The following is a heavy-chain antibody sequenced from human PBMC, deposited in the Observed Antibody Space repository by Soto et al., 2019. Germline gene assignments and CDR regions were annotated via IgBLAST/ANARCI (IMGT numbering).Heavy chain of an antibody. CDR1: GYTFTSYG. CDR2: INAGNGNT. V-gene: IGHV1-18*01. Sequence: ASVKVSCKASGYTFTSYGISWVRQAPGQRLEWMGWINAGNGNTKYSQKFQGRVTISRDSAKNSLILQMNSLRPEDSAVYYCARDRWAAVDTTWLDPWGQGTLVTVS. D-gene: IGHD6-13*01. J-gene: IGHJ5*02. CDR3: ARDRWAAVDTTWLDP.